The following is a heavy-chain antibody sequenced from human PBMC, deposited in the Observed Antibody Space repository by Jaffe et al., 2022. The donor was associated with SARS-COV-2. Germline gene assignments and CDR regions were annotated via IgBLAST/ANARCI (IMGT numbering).Heavy chain of an antibody. V-gene: IGHV1-46*01. CDR2: INPSGGST. Sequence: QVQLVQSGAEVKKPGASVKVSCKASGYTFTSYYMHWVRQAPGQGLEWMGIINPSGGSTSYAQKFQGRVTMTRDTSTSTVYMELSSLRSEDTAVYYCANQYCSSTSCYVNWFDPWGQGTLVTVSS. CDR3: ANQYCSSTSCYVNWFDP. J-gene: IGHJ5*02. CDR1: GYTFTSYY. D-gene: IGHD2-2*01.